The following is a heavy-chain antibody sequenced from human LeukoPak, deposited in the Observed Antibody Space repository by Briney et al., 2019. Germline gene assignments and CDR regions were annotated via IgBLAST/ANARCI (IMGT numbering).Heavy chain of an antibody. CDR3: ARGNMTTVTTKLYYYYGMDV. CDR2: ISSNGGST. Sequence: GRSLRLSCAASGFTFSSYAMRWVRQAPGKGLEYVSAISSNGGSTYYANSVKGRSTISRDNSKNTLYLQMGSLRAEDMAVYYCARGNMTTVTTKLYYYYGMDVWGQGTTVTVSS. CDR1: GFTFSSYA. V-gene: IGHV3-64*01. D-gene: IGHD4-17*01. J-gene: IGHJ6*02.